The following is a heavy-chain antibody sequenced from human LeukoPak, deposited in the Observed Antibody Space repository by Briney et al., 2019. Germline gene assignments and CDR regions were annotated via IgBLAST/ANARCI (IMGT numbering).Heavy chain of an antibody. CDR2: IYYSGST. Sequence: SETLSLTCTVSGGSIRSHYWSWIRQPPGKGLEWIGYIYYSGSTNYNPSLKSRVTISVDTSKNPFSLKLSSVTAADTAVYYCARDREGYFDYWGQGTLVTVSS. CDR1: GGSIRSHY. D-gene: IGHD3-10*01. J-gene: IGHJ4*02. CDR3: ARDREGYFDY. V-gene: IGHV4-59*11.